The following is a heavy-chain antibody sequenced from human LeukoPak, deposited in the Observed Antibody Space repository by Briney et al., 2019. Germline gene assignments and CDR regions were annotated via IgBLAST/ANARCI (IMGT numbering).Heavy chain of an antibody. CDR3: ARGYDFWSGYYEKKNWFDP. CDR1: GYTFTSYD. J-gene: IGHJ5*02. Sequence: GASVKVSCKASGYTFTSYDINWVRQATGQGVEWMGWMNPNSGNTGYAQKFQGRVTMTRNTSISTAYMELSSLRSEDTAVYYCARGYDFWSGYYEKKNWFDPWGQGTLVTVSS. CDR2: MNPNSGNT. V-gene: IGHV1-8*01. D-gene: IGHD3-3*01.